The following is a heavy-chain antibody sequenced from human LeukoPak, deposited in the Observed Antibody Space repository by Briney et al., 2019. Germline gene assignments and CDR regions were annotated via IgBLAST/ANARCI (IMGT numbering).Heavy chain of an antibody. D-gene: IGHD3-22*01. CDR1: GITFSTYS. CDR3: ARVRNYYDSSGYSPFDY. V-gene: IGHV3-21*01. CDR2: ISSSSGYI. Sequence: GGSLRLSCAASGITFSTYSMNWVRQAPGKGLEWVSSISSSSGYIYYADSVKGRFTISRDNAKNSLYLQMSSLRAEDRALYYCARVRNYYDSSGYSPFDYWGQGTLVTVSS. J-gene: IGHJ4*02.